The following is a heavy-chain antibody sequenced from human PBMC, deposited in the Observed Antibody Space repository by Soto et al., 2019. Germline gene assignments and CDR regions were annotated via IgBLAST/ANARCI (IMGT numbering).Heavy chain of an antibody. J-gene: IGHJ4*02. CDR2: INHSGST. Sequence: PSETLSLTCAVYGGSFSGYYWSWVRQPPGKGPEWIGEINHSGSTNYNPSLKSRVTISVDTSKNQFSLKLSSVTAADTAVYYCASRNLTGFVYWGQGTLVTVSS. CDR1: GGSFSGYY. D-gene: IGHD7-27*01. V-gene: IGHV4-34*01. CDR3: ASRNLTGFVY.